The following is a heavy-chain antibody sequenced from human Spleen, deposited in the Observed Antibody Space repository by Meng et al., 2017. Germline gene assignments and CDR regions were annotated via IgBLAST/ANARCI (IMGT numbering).Heavy chain of an antibody. Sequence: GESLKISCKGSGYTFTNYWIGWVRQMPGKSLEWMGIIYRGDSDTRYSPSFEGQVTISVEKSINTAYLQWSSLKASDTAIYYCTSSNYGDYYNYAMDVWGQGTMVTVSS. CDR2: IYRGDSDT. V-gene: IGHV5-51*01. CDR3: TSSNYGDYYNYAMDV. D-gene: IGHD3-10*01. J-gene: IGHJ6*02. CDR1: GYTFTNYW.